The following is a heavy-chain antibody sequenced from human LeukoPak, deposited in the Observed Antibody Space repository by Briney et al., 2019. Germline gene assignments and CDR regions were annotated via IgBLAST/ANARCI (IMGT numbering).Heavy chain of an antibody. CDR3: ARGYLPNSSSWYGAFDY. D-gene: IGHD6-13*01. J-gene: IGHJ4*02. CDR2: INPNSGGT. V-gene: IGHV1-2*02. Sequence: ASMKVSCKASGYTFTGYYLHWVRQAPGQGLEWMGWINPNSGGTNYEQKFQGRVTMTRDTSISTVYMELSRLRSDDTAVYYCARGYLPNSSSWYGAFDYWGQGTLVSVSS. CDR1: GYTFTGYY.